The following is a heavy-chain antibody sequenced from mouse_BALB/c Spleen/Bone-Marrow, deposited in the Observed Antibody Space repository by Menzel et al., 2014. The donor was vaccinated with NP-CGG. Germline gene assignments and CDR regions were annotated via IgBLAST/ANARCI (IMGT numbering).Heavy chain of an antibody. J-gene: IGHJ3*01. CDR1: GYTFTDYW. V-gene: IGHV1-69*01. D-gene: IGHD4-1*01. Sequence: VHLVESGAELVMPGASVKMSCKASGYTFTDYWMHWVKQRPGQGLEWIGAIDTSDSYTSYNQKFKGKATLTVDESSSTAYMQPSSLTSEDSAVYYCARGDWDDAYWGQGTLVTVSA. CDR2: IDTSDSYT. CDR3: ARGDWDDAY.